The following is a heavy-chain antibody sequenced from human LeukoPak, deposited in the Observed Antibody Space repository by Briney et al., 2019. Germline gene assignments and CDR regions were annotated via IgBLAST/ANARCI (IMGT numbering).Heavy chain of an antibody. D-gene: IGHD1-1*01. Sequence: PGGSLRLSCAVSGFTLNNAWMNWVHQAPGKGLEWVGRIKSKSDGATTDYAGPVKGRFTISRDDSKKMLYLQMDGLRTEDTAVYYCTTLTTINVHGDYWGHGTLVTVSS. CDR2: IKSKSDGATT. CDR1: GFTLNNAW. CDR3: TTLTTINVHGDY. J-gene: IGHJ4*01. V-gene: IGHV3-15*01.